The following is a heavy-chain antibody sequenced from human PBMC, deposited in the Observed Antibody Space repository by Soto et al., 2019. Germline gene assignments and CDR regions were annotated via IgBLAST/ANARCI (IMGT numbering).Heavy chain of an antibody. V-gene: IGHV4-31*03. CDR2: IYYSGST. CDR3: ARDYFDYGDGYYYYYGMDV. J-gene: IGHJ6*02. D-gene: IGHD4-17*01. Sequence: QVQLQESGPGLVKPSQTLSLTCTVSGGSISSGGYYWSWIRQHPGKGLEWIGYIYYSGSTYYNPSLKSRVTISVDTSKNQFSLKLSSVTAAETAVYYCARDYFDYGDGYYYYYGMDVWGQGTTVTVSS. CDR1: GGSISSGGYY.